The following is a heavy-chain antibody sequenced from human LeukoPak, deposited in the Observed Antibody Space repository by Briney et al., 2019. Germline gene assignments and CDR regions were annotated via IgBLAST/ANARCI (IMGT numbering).Heavy chain of an antibody. CDR2: ISGSGGST. J-gene: IGHJ3*02. CDR3: AKDREYYGWEPDAFDI. D-gene: IGHD3-10*01. Sequence: PGGSLRLSCAASGFTFSSYAMSWVRQAPGKGLEWVSAISGSGGSTYYADSVKGRFTISRDNSKNTLYLQMNSLRAEDTAVYYCAKDREYYGWEPDAFDIWGKGTRVTVSS. V-gene: IGHV3-23*01. CDR1: GFTFSSYA.